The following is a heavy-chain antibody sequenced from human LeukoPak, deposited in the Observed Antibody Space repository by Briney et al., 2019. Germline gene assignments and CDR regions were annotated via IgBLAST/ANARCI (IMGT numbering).Heavy chain of an antibody. Sequence: GASVKVSCKASGGTFISYAISWVRQAPGQGLEWMGGIIPIFGTANYAQKSQGRVTITADESTSTAYMELSSLRSEDTAVYYCARSRDGYNRRWYFDYWGQGTLVTVSS. CDR2: IIPIFGTA. CDR1: GGTFISYA. D-gene: IGHD5-24*01. V-gene: IGHV1-69*13. CDR3: ARSRDGYNRRWYFDY. J-gene: IGHJ4*02.